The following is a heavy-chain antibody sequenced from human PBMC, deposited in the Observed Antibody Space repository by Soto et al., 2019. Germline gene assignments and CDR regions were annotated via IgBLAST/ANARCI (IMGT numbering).Heavy chain of an antibody. CDR1: GFTFSSYA. V-gene: IGHV3-30-3*01. D-gene: IGHD6-6*01. J-gene: IGHJ6*02. CDR3: ARTLRIADRPGYYYGMDV. Sequence: PGGSLRLSCAASGFTFSSYAMHWVRQAPGKGLEWVAVISYDGSNKYYADSVKGRFTISRDNSKNTLYLQMNSLRAEDTAVYYCARTLRIADRPGYYYGMDVWGQGTTVTVSS. CDR2: ISYDGSNK.